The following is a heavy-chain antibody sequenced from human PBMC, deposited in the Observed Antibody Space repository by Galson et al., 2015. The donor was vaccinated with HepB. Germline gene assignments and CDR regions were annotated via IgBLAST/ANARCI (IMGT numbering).Heavy chain of an antibody. D-gene: IGHD3-3*01. CDR1: GFTFSSYG. V-gene: IGHV3-30*18. CDR3: AKDTYYDFWSGYYNGMDV. J-gene: IGHJ6*02. Sequence: LRLSCAASGFTFSSYGMHWVRQAPGKGLEWVAVISYDGSNKYYADSVKGRFTISRDNSKNTLYLQMNSLRAEDTAVYYCAKDTYYDFWSGYYNGMDVWGQGTTVTVSS. CDR2: ISYDGSNK.